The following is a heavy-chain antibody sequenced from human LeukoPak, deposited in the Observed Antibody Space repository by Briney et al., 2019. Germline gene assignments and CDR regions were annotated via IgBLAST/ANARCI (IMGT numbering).Heavy chain of an antibody. CDR1: GYTLTELS. CDR2: FDPEDGET. Sequence: AASVKVSCKVSGYTLTELSMHWVRQAPGKGLEWMGGFDPEDGETIYAQKFQGRVTMTEDTSTDTAYMELSSLRSEDTAVYYCATAPLRYSSSWLNAFDIWGQGTMVTVSS. J-gene: IGHJ3*02. V-gene: IGHV1-24*01. D-gene: IGHD6-13*01. CDR3: ATAPLRYSSSWLNAFDI.